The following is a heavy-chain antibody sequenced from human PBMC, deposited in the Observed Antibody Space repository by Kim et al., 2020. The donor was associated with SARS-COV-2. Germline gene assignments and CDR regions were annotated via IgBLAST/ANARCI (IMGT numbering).Heavy chain of an antibody. J-gene: IGHJ6*02. CDR3: ADSGYYYYGMDV. D-gene: IGHD3-22*01. Sequence: NYAQKFQGRVTITADESTSTAYMELSSLRSEDTAVYYCADSGYYYYGMDVWGQGTTVTVSS. V-gene: IGHV1-69*01.